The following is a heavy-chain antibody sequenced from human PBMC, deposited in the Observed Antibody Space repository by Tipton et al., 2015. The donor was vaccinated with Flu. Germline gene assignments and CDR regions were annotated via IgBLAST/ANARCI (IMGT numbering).Heavy chain of an antibody. Sequence: TLSLTCAVYGGSFSGYYWSWIRQPPGKGLEWIGEVNHSGSTNYNPSLKSRVTISVDTSKNQFSLKLSTVTAADTTVYYCARSIGNWYCDLLCRGTLVTVSS. CDR1: GGSFSGYY. CDR3: ARSIGNWYCDL. CDR2: VNHSGST. J-gene: IGHJ2*01. V-gene: IGHV4-34*01.